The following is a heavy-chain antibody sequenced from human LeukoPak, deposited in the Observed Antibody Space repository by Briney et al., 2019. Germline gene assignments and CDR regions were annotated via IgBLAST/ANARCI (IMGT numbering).Heavy chain of an antibody. D-gene: IGHD3/OR15-3a*01. CDR1: GITLSNYG. V-gene: IGHV3-23*01. CDR3: AKRGVVILVFLVGFHKEAYYFDS. CDR2: LSGSGGGP. Sequence: GSLRLSFAVSGITLSNYGMSWVRQAPGKGLEWVAGLSGSGGGPNFADFVQGRFTISREKPKNTLYLQMNSLRVEETSVYFCAKRGVVILVFLVGFHKEAYYFDSWGQGALVTVSS. J-gene: IGHJ4*02.